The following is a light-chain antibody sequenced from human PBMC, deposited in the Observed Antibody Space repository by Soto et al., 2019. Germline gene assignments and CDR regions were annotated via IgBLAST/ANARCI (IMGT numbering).Light chain of an antibody. V-gene: IGLV3-21*02. CDR2: DDS. CDR1: NIGSDA. Sequence: SYELTQPPSVSVAPGQPARISCGGNNIGSDAVHWYQQKPGQAPVVVVHDDSDRPSGIPERFSGSNSGNTATLTISRVEAGDEADYYCQVWDSITDHYVFGPGTKLTVL. J-gene: IGLJ1*01. CDR3: QVWDSITDHYV.